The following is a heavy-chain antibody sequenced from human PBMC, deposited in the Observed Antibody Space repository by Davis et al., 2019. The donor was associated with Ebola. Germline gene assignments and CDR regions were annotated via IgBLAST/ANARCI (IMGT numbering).Heavy chain of an antibody. CDR1: GYTFTSYD. J-gene: IGHJ4*02. D-gene: IGHD5-12*01. CDR2: IIPIFGTA. Sequence: SVKVSCKASGYTFTSYDINWVRQAPGQGLEWMGGIIPIFGTANYAQKFQGRVTITADESTSTAYMELSSLRSEDTAVYYCARDRRGQWLTDYWGQGTLVTVSS. V-gene: IGHV1-69*13. CDR3: ARDRRGQWLTDY.